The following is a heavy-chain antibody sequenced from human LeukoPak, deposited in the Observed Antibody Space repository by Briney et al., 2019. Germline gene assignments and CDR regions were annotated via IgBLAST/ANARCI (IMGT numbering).Heavy chain of an antibody. D-gene: IGHD5-12*01. CDR2: IKHDGNEK. CDR1: GFTFSSYW. V-gene: IGHV3-7*01. Sequence: GGSLRLSCAASGFTFSSYWMSWVRQAPGKGLEWVANIKHDGNEKYYADFVKGRFTISRDNAKNSLYLQMNSLRVEDTAVYYCARSANGGYDRGNYWGQGTLVLVSS. CDR3: ARSANGGYDRGNY. J-gene: IGHJ4*02.